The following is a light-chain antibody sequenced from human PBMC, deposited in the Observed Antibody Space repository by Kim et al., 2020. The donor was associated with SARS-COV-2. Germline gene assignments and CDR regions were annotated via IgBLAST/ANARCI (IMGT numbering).Light chain of an antibody. CDR1: SSDVGGYNY. V-gene: IGLV2-14*03. Sequence: QSALTQPASVSGSPGQSITISCTGTSSDVGGYNYVSWYQQHPGKAPKLMIYDVSNRPSGVSNRFSGSTSGNTASLTISGLQAEDEADYYCSSYTSSSVVFGGGTQLTVL. J-gene: IGLJ2*01. CDR2: DVS. CDR3: SSYTSSSVV.